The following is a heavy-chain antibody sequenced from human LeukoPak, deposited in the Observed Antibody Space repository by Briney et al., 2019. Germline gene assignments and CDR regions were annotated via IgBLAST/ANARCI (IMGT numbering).Heavy chain of an antibody. J-gene: IGHJ4*02. V-gene: IGHV1-69*05. Sequence: GASVKVSCKASGGTFSSYAISWVRQAPGQGLEWMGGIIPIFGTANYAQKFQGRVTVTTDESTSTAYMELSSLRSEDTAVYYCAREARRVYDFWSGPGYFDYWGQGTLVTVSS. CDR3: AREARRVYDFWSGPGYFDY. D-gene: IGHD3-3*01. CDR1: GGTFSSYA. CDR2: IIPIFGTA.